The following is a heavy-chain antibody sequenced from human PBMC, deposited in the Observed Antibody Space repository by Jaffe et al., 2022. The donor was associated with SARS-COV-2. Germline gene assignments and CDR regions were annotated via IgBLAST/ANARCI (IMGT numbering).Heavy chain of an antibody. CDR1: GFTFSSHA. D-gene: IGHD1-1*01. J-gene: IGHJ4*02. Sequence: EVQLLESGGGLVQPGGSLRLSCAASGFTFSSHAMSWVRQAPGKGLEWVSSLDGSGDKTFFADSVKGRFTISRDNSKDTLYLEMSSLRAEDTALYYCAKTGDKSGQRFIDYWGQGTLVTVSS. CDR2: LDGSGDKT. CDR3: AKTGDKSGQRFIDY. V-gene: IGHV3-23*01.